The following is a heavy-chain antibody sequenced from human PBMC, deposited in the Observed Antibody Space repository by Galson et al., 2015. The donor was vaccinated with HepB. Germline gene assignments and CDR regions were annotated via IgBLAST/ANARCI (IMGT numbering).Heavy chain of an antibody. D-gene: IGHD3-10*01. CDR3: ARGGWFGNAFDV. J-gene: IGHJ3*01. CDR2: IYFGGTT. Sequence: SLRLSCAASGFTVISNYVTWVRQAPGKGLEWVSVIYFGGTTYYADSVKGRFTISRDHSKNTMYLQMNGLRAEDTAVYYCARGGWFGNAFDVWGQGTLVTVSS. V-gene: IGHV3-66*01. CDR1: GFTVISNY.